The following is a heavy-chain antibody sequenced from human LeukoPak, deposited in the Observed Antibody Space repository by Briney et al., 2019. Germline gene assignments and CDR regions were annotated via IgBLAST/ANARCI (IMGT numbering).Heavy chain of an antibody. V-gene: IGHV4-59*01. Sequence: SETLSLTCTVSGSSIRSYCLSWIRQPPGKGLEWIGDIYYIGSTNSNHSVKSRVTISVDTYKNQFSLKLSSVAAKDTDMYYCASAYCGGDCRLWYFDLWGRGTLATVSS. CDR1: GSSIRSYC. D-gene: IGHD2-21*02. J-gene: IGHJ2*01. CDR3: ASAYCGGDCRLWYFDL. CDR2: IYYIGST.